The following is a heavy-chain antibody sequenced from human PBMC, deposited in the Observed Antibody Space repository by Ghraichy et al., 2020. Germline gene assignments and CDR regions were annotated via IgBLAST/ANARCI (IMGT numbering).Heavy chain of an antibody. V-gene: IGHV4-34*01. CDR2: INHSGST. J-gene: IGHJ6*02. CDR3: ARGLDGRINGMEV. CDR1: GGSFSGYY. Sequence: SETLSLTCAVYGGSFSGYYLSWIRQPPGKGLEWMGEINHSGSTNYNPSLKSRGTISVETCKNKFFLKQRYVNAAETAVYYCARGLDGRINGMEVWGQGTTVTVSS. D-gene: IGHD6-19*01.